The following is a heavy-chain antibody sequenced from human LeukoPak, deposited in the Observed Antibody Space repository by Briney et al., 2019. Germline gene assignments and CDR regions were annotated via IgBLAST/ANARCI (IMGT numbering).Heavy chain of an antibody. V-gene: IGHV5-51*01. CDR1: GYSFTSYW. CDR3: ARHRIAVARLDAFDI. D-gene: IGHD6-19*01. J-gene: IGHJ3*02. CDR2: IYPGDSDT. Sequence: GESLKISCKGSGYSFTSYWIGWVRQMPGKGLGWMGIIYPGDSDTRYSPSFQGQVTISADKSISTAYLQWSRLKASDTAMYYCARHRIAVARLDAFDIWGQGTMVTVSS.